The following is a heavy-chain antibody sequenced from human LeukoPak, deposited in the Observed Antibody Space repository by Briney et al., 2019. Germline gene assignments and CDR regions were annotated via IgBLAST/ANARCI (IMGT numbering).Heavy chain of an antibody. CDR2: IYYSGST. CDR3: ARLRGYYYYMDV. Sequence: SETLSLTCTVSGGSISSSSYYWGWIRQPPGKGLEWIGSIYYSGSTYYNPSLKSRVTISVNTTKNQFSLMMSPVTAADTAVYYCARLRGYYYYMDVWGKGTTVTVSS. CDR1: GGSISSSSYY. V-gene: IGHV4-39*07. J-gene: IGHJ6*03. D-gene: IGHD3-16*01.